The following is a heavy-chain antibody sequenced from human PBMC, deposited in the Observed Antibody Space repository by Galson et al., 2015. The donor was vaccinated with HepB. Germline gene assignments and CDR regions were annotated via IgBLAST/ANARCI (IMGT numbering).Heavy chain of an antibody. CDR2: LSLSGGTT. CDR3: TKGFRNVPLMDV. J-gene: IGHJ6*02. V-gene: IGHV3-23*01. Sequence: SLRLSCAASGLTVSSHAMSWVRQAPGKGLEWVSSLSLSGGTTYYADSVKGRFTISRDNSKDTLLLQMNGLAADDTAVYYCTKGFRNVPLMDVWGQGTTVIVSS. D-gene: IGHD1-14*01. CDR1: GLTVSSHA.